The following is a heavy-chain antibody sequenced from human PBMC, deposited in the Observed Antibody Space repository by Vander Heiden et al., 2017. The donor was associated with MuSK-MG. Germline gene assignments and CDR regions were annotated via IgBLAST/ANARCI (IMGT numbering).Heavy chain of an antibody. CDR1: GASLSTSGYY. CDR2: VYYSGTT. Sequence: QVQLQEWGPGLVKPSETLSLTCSVSGASLSTSGYYWGWIRQPPGKGLEWIGNVYYSGTTDYNPSLKSRVTVSIDTSKNQFSLEVRSVTAADTAVYYCARYKSGTMFADWGQGTLVTVSS. J-gene: IGHJ4*02. CDR3: ARYKSGTMFAD. D-gene: IGHD1-7*01. V-gene: IGHV4-39*01.